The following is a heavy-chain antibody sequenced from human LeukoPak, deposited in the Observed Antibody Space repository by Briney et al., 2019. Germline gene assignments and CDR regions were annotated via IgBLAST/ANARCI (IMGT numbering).Heavy chain of an antibody. CDR1: GFTFSTYT. D-gene: IGHD6-19*01. CDR2: ISYDGSSK. V-gene: IGHV3-30-3*01. J-gene: IGHJ4*02. CDR3: AKDRGDSSGWYSYFDY. Sequence: GGSLRLSCAASGFTFSTYTMHWVRQAPGKGLEWVAVISYDGSSKYNADSVKGRFTISRDNSKNTLYLQVNSLRAEDTAVYYCAKDRGDSSGWYSYFDYWGQGTRVTVSS.